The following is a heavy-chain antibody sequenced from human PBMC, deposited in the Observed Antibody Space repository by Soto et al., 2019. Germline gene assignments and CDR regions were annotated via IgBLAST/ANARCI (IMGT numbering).Heavy chain of an antibody. V-gene: IGHV2-5*01. CDR2: IYWTDDK. CDR1: GFSLSTSGLG. J-gene: IGHJ5*02. CDR3: AHRRPSGPADGANWFAP. Sequence: SGPTLVNPTQTLTLTCTFSGFSLSTSGLGVGWIRQPPGKALEWLAVIYWTDDKRYSPSLKSRLTITKDTAKNQVVLTMTNMDPVDTATYYCAHRRPSGPADGANWFAPWGHGTLVTGSS. D-gene: IGHD3-3*01.